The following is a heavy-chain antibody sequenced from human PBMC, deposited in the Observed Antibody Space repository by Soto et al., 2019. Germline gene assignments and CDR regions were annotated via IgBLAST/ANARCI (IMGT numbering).Heavy chain of an antibody. CDR3: ARERVVTAIHSGPRGMDV. CDR1: GGTFSSYT. CDR2: IIPILGIA. V-gene: IGHV1-69*08. D-gene: IGHD2-21*02. Sequence: QVQLVQSGAEVKKPGSSVKVSCKASGGTFSSYTISWVRQAPGQGLEWMGRIIPILGIANYAQKFQGRVTITADKSTSTAYMELSSLRSEDTAVYYCARERVVTAIHSGPRGMDVWGQGTTVTVSS. J-gene: IGHJ6*02.